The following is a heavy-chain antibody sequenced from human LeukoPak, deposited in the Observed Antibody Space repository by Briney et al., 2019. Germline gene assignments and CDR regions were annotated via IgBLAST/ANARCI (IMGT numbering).Heavy chain of an antibody. J-gene: IGHJ4*02. Sequence: SETLSLTCTVSGGSISSSSYYWGWIRQPPGRGLEWIGSFYYSGSTDYNPSLRSRVTISVDTSKNQFSLRLSSVTATDTAVYYCARRLAGTEDYWGQGTLVTVSS. CDR2: FYYSGST. D-gene: IGHD6-13*01. V-gene: IGHV4-39*01. CDR3: ARRLAGTEDY. CDR1: GGSISSSSYY.